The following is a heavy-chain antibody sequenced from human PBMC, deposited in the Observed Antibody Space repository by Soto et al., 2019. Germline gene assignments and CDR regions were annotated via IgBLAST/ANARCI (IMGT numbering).Heavy chain of an antibody. Sequence: PGESLKISCRTSGYKFTSSWIAWVRQMPGKGLEWMGIIFPSDSDTRYSPSFQGQVTISADRSTSTVFLQWASLKASDTAVYFCARKDKSGYFNWFDPGGQGTLVTVSS. CDR3: ARKDKSGYFNWFDP. J-gene: IGHJ5*02. CDR2: IFPSDSDT. CDR1: GYKFTSSW. V-gene: IGHV5-51*01. D-gene: IGHD3-22*01.